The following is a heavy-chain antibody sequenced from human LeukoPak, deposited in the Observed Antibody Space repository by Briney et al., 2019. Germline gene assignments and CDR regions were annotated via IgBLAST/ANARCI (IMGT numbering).Heavy chain of an antibody. CDR3: ARDYNDYGDYVGYYYMDV. CDR2: IKQDGSEK. D-gene: IGHD4-17*01. J-gene: IGHJ6*03. Sequence: ETLSLTCAVYGGSFSGYYWSWVRQAPGKGLEWVANIKQDGSEKYYVDSVKGRFTISRDNAKNSLYLQMNSLRAEDTAVYYCARDYNDYGDYVGYYYMDVWGKGTTVTISS. V-gene: IGHV3-7*01. CDR1: GGSFSGYY.